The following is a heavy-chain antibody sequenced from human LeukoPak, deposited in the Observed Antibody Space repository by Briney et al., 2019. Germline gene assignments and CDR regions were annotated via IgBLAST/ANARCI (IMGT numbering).Heavy chain of an antibody. CDR1: GFTFSSYW. CDR2: IKQDGSEK. J-gene: IGHJ4*02. CDR3: ARIDCSSTSCYDQRWRF. D-gene: IGHD2-2*01. V-gene: IGHV3-7*01. Sequence: PGGSLRLSCAASGFTFSSYWMIWVRQAPGKGLEWVANIKQDGSEKYYVDSVKGRFTISRDNAKNSLYLQMNSLRAEDTAVYYCARIDCSSTSCYDQRWRFWGQGTLVTVSS.